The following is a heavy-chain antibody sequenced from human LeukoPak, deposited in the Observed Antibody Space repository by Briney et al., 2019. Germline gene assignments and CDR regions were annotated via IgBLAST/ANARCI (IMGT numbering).Heavy chain of an antibody. CDR2: IYYSGST. J-gene: IGHJ6*03. D-gene: IGHD3-3*01. V-gene: IGHV4-39*07. Sequence: PSETLSLTCTVSGGSISSSSYYWGWIRQPPGKGLEWIGSIYYSGSTNYNPSLKSRVTISVDKSKNQFSLKLSSVTAADTAVYYCARDLRYYDFWSGFISYYYYMDVWGKGTTVTVSS. CDR1: GGSISSSSYY. CDR3: ARDLRYYDFWSGFISYYYYMDV.